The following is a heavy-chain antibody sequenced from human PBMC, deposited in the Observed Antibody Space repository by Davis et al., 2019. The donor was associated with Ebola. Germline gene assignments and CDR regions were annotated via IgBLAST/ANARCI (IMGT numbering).Heavy chain of an antibody. D-gene: IGHD6-19*01. CDR3: ARVETRPAVVGVRGGWFDP. V-gene: IGHV5-51*01. CDR1: GYSFASYW. Sequence: GESLKISCKASGYSFASYWIGWVRQMPGKGLEWMGIIYPEDSDPKYSPSFQGQVTISVDKSISTAYLQWSSLKASDTAMYYCARVETRPAVVGVRGGWFDPWGQGTQVTVSS. J-gene: IGHJ5*02. CDR2: IYPEDSDP.